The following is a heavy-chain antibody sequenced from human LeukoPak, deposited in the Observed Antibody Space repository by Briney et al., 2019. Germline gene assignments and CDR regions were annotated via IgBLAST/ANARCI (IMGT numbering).Heavy chain of an antibody. D-gene: IGHD3-22*01. Sequence: GESLKISCKGSGYSFTSYWIGWVRQMPGKGLEWMGIIYPGDSDTRYSPSFQGQVTISADKSISTAYLQWSSLKASDTAMYYCARRTYYYDSSGYADAFDIWGQGTMVTVSS. CDR1: GYSFTSYW. V-gene: IGHV5-51*01. CDR3: ARRTYYYDSSGYADAFDI. CDR2: IYPGDSDT. J-gene: IGHJ3*02.